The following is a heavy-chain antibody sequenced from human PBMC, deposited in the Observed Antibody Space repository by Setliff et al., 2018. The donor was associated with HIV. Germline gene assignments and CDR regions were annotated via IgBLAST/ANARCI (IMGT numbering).Heavy chain of an antibody. D-gene: IGHD3-3*01. V-gene: IGHV4-38-2*01. Sequence: SETLSLTCVVSGYSISSGYFWGWIRQPPGKGLEWIGRIYSSGSTYYQPSLQGRVSMSIDSSKNHFSLSLRYVTAADTAVYYCARSFSGRYFWSGYYTGPDPKGENAFDIWGQGTMVTVS. J-gene: IGHJ3*02. CDR2: IYSSGST. CDR1: GYSISSGYF. CDR3: ARSFSGRYFWSGYYTGPDPKGENAFDI.